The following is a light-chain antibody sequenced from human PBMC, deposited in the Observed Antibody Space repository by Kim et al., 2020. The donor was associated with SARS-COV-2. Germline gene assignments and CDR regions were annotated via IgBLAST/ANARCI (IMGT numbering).Light chain of an antibody. J-gene: IGKJ1*01. Sequence: EIVLTQSSDTLSLSPGERATLSCRASQSVSSSYLAWYQQKPGQAPRLLIYGASSRATGIPDRFSGSGSGTDFTLTISRLEPEDSAVYYCQRYHSSLTFGQGTKVDIK. CDR3: QRYHSSLT. CDR1: QSVSSSY. V-gene: IGKV3-20*01. CDR2: GAS.